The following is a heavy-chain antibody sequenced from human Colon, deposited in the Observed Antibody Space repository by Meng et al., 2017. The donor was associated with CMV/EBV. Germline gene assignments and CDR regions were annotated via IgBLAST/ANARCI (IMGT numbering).Heavy chain of an antibody. CDR3: ARGGGQWLAHFDF. J-gene: IGHJ4*02. CDR1: GFTLSDFY. Sequence: CAAPGFTLSDFYLSWIRQAPGTGLEWISFSSSSGTNMDYADSVKGRFTISRDNDKKSLYLQMDSLRAEDTAVYYCARGGGQWLAHFDFWGQGTLVTVSS. V-gene: IGHV3-11*01. D-gene: IGHD6-19*01. CDR2: SSSSGTNM.